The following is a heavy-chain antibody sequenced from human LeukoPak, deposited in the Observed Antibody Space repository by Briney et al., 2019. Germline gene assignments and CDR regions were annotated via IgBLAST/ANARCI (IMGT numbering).Heavy chain of an antibody. D-gene: IGHD2-21*01. V-gene: IGHV4-4*07. CDR3: SRERGVCGGGFDY. Sequence: SDTLSLTCTVSGGSISSYYWSWIRQPAGKGLEWIVGSYSSGSAIYMSPLRIRVSMSVDTSKNQFSLKLGAVTAADAAVYDCSRERGVCGGGFDYWGQGTLVTVSS. J-gene: IGHJ4*02. CDR2: SYSSGSA. CDR1: GGSISSYY.